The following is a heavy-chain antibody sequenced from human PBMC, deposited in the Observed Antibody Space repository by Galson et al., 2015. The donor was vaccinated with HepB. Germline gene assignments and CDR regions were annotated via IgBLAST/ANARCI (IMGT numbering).Heavy chain of an antibody. D-gene: IGHD2-8*02. CDR1: GFTFNTYS. J-gene: IGHJ4*02. CDR3: ASRRRFKTGSGPEDY. CDR2: ISGSSAYI. V-gene: IGHV3-21*01. Sequence: SLRLSCAASGFTFNTYSMIWVRQAPGQGLQWVSAISGSSAYIFYADSVKGRFTISRGNAKNSLYLQMNSLRAEDTAIYYCASRRRFKTGSGPEDYWGQGTLVTVSS.